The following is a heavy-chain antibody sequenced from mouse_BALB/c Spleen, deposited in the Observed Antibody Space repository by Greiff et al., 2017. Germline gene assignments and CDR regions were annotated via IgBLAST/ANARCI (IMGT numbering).Heavy chain of an antibody. CDR3: ARGIYYGYEGAMDY. CDR1: GYTFTDYA. Sequence: VQLQQSGPELVRPGVSVKISCKGSGYTFTDYAMHWVKQSHAKSLEWIGVISTYSGNTNYNQKFKGKATMTVDKSSSTAYMELARLTSEDSAIYYCARGIYYGYEGAMDYWGQGTSVTVSS. D-gene: IGHD2-2*01. CDR2: ISTYSGNT. J-gene: IGHJ4*01. V-gene: IGHV1-67*01.